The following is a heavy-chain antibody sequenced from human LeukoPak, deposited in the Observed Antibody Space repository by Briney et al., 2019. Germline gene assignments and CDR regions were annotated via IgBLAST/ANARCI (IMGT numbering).Heavy chain of an antibody. CDR2: IGPTGSDR. CDR1: GLTFSTSG. D-gene: IGHD1-14*01. J-gene: IGHJ4*02. V-gene: IGHV3-21*06. Sequence: KPGRSLRLSCTASGLTFSTSGLNWVRHAPGKGLEWVASIGPTGSDRYHADSIKGRFTISRDNPNNFLYLQMNSLRAEDTAVYYCATETNGRHYDYWGQGTLLTVSS. CDR3: ATETNGRHYDY.